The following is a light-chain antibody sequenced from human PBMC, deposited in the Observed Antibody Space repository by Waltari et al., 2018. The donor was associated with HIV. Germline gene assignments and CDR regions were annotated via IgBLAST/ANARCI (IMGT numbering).Light chain of an antibody. CDR1: SGPVTSGHY. CDR2: DTN. Sequence: AVVTQEPALTVSPGGTVTLTCGPSSGPVTSGHYPHWFQQKPGQAPRALIYDTNNKHSWTPARFSGSLLGGKAALTLSGAQPEDEADYFCLLSYSGARPAIFGGGTKLSVL. CDR3: LLSYSGARPAI. V-gene: IGLV7-46*01. J-gene: IGLJ2*01.